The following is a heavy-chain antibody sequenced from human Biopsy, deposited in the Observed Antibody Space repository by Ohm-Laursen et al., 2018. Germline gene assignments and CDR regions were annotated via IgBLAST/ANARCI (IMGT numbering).Heavy chain of an antibody. V-gene: IGHV4-59*08. CDR3: ASRGLVMASDYYFDD. D-gene: IGHD3/OR15-3a*01. J-gene: IGHJ4*02. Sequence: GTLSLTCSVSGVYISGYYWSWIRQPPGRGLEWVGSIYYSGSTNCNPSLKSRVTISADTSKSQLSLHLTSVTAADTAVYYCASRGLVMASDYYFDDWGQGTLVTVSS. CDR1: GVYISGYY. CDR2: IYYSGST.